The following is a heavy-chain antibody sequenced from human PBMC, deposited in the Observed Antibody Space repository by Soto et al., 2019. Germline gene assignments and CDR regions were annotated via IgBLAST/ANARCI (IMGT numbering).Heavy chain of an antibody. CDR2: IVVGSGNT. CDR1: GFTFSSSA. J-gene: IGHJ4*02. Sequence: SVKVSCKASGFTFSSSAVQWVLQARGQRLEWIGWIVVGSGNTDYAEKFQERVTITRDMSTSTAYMELSSLRSEDTAVYYCAAEPSPRGPGYWGQGTLVTVSS. V-gene: IGHV1-58*01. CDR3: AAEPSPRGPGY.